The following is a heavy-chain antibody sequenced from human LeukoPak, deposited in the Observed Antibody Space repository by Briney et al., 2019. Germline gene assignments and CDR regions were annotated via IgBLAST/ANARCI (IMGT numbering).Heavy chain of an antibody. Sequence: PSETLSLTCIVSGGSISSYYWSWIRQPPGKGLEWIGYIYYSGSTNYNPSLKSRVTISVDTSKNQFSLKLGSVTAADTAVYYCARDRDYGDAFDIWGQGTMVTVSS. CDR2: IYYSGST. CDR3: ARDRDYGDAFDI. J-gene: IGHJ3*02. V-gene: IGHV4-59*01. D-gene: IGHD4-17*01. CDR1: GGSISSYY.